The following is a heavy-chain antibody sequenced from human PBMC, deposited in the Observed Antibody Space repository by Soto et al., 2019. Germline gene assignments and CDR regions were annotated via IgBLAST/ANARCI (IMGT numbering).Heavy chain of an antibody. CDR1: GYTFTSYA. Sequence: QVQLVQSGAEVKKPGASVKVSCKASGYTFTSYAMHWVRQAPGQRFEWMGWINAGNGNTKYSQKFQGRVTITRDTSGRPGYMEVSRLGFEGPGGEYRAGTGGYYLYGHWGQGTLVTVSS. D-gene: IGHD3-10*01. CDR2: INAGNGNT. CDR3: AGTGGYYLYGH. J-gene: IGHJ4*02. V-gene: IGHV1-3*01.